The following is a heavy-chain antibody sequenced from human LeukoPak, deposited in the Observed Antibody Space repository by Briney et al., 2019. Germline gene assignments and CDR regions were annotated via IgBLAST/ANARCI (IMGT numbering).Heavy chain of an antibody. CDR1: GFTFSSYA. CDR2: ISDSGGST. V-gene: IGHV3-23*01. CDR3: AKGRGAAAGHYEPTFDP. J-gene: IGHJ5*02. Sequence: GGSLRLSCAASGFTFSSYAMSWVRQAPGKGLGWVSAISDSGGSTYYADSVKGRFTISRDNSKNTLYLQVNSLRAEDTAVYYCAKGRGAAAGHYEPTFDPWGQGTLVTVSS. D-gene: IGHD6-13*01.